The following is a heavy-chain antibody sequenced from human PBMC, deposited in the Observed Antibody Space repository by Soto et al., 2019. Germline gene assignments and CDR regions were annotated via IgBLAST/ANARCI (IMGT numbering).Heavy chain of an antibody. CDR2: IYYSGTT. CDR1: GASISGHF. J-gene: IGHJ4*02. Sequence: SETLSLTCTVSGASISGHFWSWIRQPPGKGLEWVGYIYYSGTTSYNPSLKSRVTISVDTSKNQFSLKLNSMTAADTAVYYCARHNYGSGSTYFDYWGQGTLVTVSS. D-gene: IGHD3-10*01. V-gene: IGHV4-59*08. CDR3: ARHNYGSGSTYFDY.